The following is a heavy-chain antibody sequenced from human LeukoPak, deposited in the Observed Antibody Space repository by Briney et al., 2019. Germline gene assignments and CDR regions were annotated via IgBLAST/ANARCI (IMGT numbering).Heavy chain of an antibody. CDR2: ISYDGSNK. J-gene: IGHJ4*02. CDR3: VRDEAAAGIGTFDY. Sequence: GGSLRLSCAASGFTFSSYAMHWVRQAPGKGLEWVAVISYDGSNKYYADSVKGRFTISRDNSKNTLYLQMNSLRAEDTAVYYCVRDEAAAGIGTFDYWGQGTLVTVSS. CDR1: GFTFSSYA. D-gene: IGHD6-13*01. V-gene: IGHV3-30*04.